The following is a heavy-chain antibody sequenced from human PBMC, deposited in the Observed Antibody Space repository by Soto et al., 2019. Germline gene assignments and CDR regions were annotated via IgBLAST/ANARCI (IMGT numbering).Heavy chain of an antibody. CDR2: IKSKTDGGTT. V-gene: IGHV3-15*01. CDR1: EVIRNNAR. J-gene: IGHJ4*01. Sequence: GVSMNLASAAQEVIRNNARMSKVRHSPGKRLEWVGRIKSKTDGGTTDYAAPVKGRFTISRDDSKNTLYLQMNSLKTEDTAVYYCSTVLVLFFSRPFCSIDY. CDR3: STVLVLFFSRPFCSIDY. D-gene: IGHD3-16*01.